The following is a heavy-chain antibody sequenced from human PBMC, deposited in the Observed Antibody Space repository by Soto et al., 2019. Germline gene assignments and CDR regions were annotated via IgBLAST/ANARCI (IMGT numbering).Heavy chain of an antibody. CDR2: IFGGGST. Sequence: GGSLRPSCAASGFTVSSNYMAWVRQAPGKGLEWVSVIFGGGSTYYADSVKGRFTISRDNSKNTLYVQMNNLRAEDTAVYYCARANWNQNYHFDYWGQGTLVTVSS. J-gene: IGHJ4*02. V-gene: IGHV3-53*01. D-gene: IGHD1-1*01. CDR3: ARANWNQNYHFDY. CDR1: GFTVSSNY.